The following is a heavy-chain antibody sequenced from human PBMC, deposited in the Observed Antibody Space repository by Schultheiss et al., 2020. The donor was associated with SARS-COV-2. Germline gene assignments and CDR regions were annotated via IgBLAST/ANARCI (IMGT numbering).Heavy chain of an antibody. J-gene: IGHJ6*02. CDR3: ARGKRGYSYGYYYYYGMDV. CDR1: GYTFIGDY. CDR2: LNPNSGDT. V-gene: IGHV1-2*02. Sequence: ASVKVSCKASGYTFIGDYIHWVRQAPGQGLEWLGCLNPNSGDTYYGQEFQGRVTLTKDTSVSTVYMELRRLRSEDTAVYYCARGKRGYSYGYYYYYGMDVWGQGTTVTVSS. D-gene: IGHD5-18*01.